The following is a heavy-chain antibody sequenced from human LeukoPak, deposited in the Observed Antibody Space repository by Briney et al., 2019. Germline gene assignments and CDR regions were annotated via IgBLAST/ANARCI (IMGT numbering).Heavy chain of an antibody. J-gene: IGHJ4*02. Sequence: GGSLRLSCAASGFTFSSYNMNWVRQAPGKGLEWVSYISSSSSTIYYADSVKGRFTISRDNTKNSLYLQMNSLRGEDTSVYYCASMLRDWGQGTLVTVSS. CDR3: ASMLRD. CDR2: ISSSSSTI. V-gene: IGHV3-48*01. CDR1: GFTFSSYN. D-gene: IGHD2-8*01.